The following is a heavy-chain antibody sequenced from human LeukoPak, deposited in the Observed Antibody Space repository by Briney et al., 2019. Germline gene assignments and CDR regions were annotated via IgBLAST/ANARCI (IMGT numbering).Heavy chain of an antibody. J-gene: IGHJ4*02. CDR2: TKSKIDGGTT. CDR1: RFTFSHAW. V-gene: IGHV3-15*01. CDR3: TTIRGFCSGRSCLGY. Sequence: GGSLRLSCAVSRFTFSHAWMSWVRQAPGKGLEWVGRTKSKIDGGTTDYAAPVKGRFTISRDDSKNTLYLQMNSLKSEDTAVYYCTTIRGFCSGRSCLGYWGQGTLVTVSS. D-gene: IGHD2-15*01.